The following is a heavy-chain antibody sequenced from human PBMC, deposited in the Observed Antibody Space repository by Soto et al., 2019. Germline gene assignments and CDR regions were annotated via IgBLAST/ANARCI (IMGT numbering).Heavy chain of an antibody. CDR2: LSASGATT. CDR1: GFTFNKCA. Sequence: VGSLRLSCAASGFTFNKCAMSWVRQAPGKGLEWVSALSASGATTFYADSVRGRFTISRDNSKNTLYLQMNSLRVEDTAVYYCAKDGGGDGYNPTRFDSWGQGTLVTVSS. CDR3: AKDGGGDGYNPTRFDS. J-gene: IGHJ4*02. D-gene: IGHD2-21*01. V-gene: IGHV3-23*01.